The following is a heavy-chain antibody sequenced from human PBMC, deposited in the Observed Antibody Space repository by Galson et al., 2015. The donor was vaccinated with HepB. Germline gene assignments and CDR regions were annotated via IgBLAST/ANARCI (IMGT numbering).Heavy chain of an antibody. Sequence: SVKVSCKASGYTFTSYAMHWVRQAPGQRLEWMGWINAGNGNTKYSQKFQGRVTITRGTSASTAYMELSSLRSEDTAVYYCARSIGYGGASYWYFDLWGRGTLVTVSS. CDR3: ARSIGYGGASYWYFDL. CDR1: GYTFTSYA. J-gene: IGHJ2*01. D-gene: IGHD3-16*01. V-gene: IGHV1-3*01. CDR2: INAGNGNT.